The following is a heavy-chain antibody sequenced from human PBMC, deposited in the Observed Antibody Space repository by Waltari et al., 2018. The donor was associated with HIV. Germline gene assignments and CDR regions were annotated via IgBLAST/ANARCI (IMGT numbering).Heavy chain of an antibody. V-gene: IGHV3-48*01. CDR1: GFTFSSYS. CDR2: ISSSSSTI. CDR3: ARAYYDSSGYYYGPDY. Sequence: EVQLVESGGGLVQPGGSLRLSCAASGFTFSSYSMNWVRQAPGKGLEWVSYISSSSSTIYYADSVKGRFTISRDNAKNSLYLQMNSLRAEDTAVYYCARAYYDSSGYYYGPDYWGQGTLVTVSS. J-gene: IGHJ4*02. D-gene: IGHD3-22*01.